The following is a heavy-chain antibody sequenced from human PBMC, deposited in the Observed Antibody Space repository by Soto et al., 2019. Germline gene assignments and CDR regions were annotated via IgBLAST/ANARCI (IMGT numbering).Heavy chain of an antibody. Sequence: QITLKESGPTLVKPTQTLTLTCTFSGFSLSTSGVVVGWIRQPPGKALEWLALIYWDDDKRYSPSLNSRLTLTKDTSKHQVVLTMTNMDPVDTATYYCAHPNYDFWSGYYDYWGQGTLVTVSS. D-gene: IGHD3-3*01. V-gene: IGHV2-5*02. CDR1: GFSLSTSGVV. CDR2: IYWDDDK. CDR3: AHPNYDFWSGYYDY. J-gene: IGHJ4*02.